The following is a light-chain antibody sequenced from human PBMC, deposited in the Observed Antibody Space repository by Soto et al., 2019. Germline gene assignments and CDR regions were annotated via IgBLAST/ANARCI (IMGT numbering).Light chain of an antibody. CDR2: RAS. V-gene: IGKV3-15*01. J-gene: IGKJ5*01. CDR3: QQYNNWPPIT. Sequence: EIVLTQSPGTLSLSPGEKVTLSCRASQSVSSSYLAWYQQKPGQAPRLLIYRASTRATGIPARFSGSGSGTEFTLTISSLQSEDFAIYYCQQYNNWPPITFGQGTRLEIK. CDR1: QSVSSSY.